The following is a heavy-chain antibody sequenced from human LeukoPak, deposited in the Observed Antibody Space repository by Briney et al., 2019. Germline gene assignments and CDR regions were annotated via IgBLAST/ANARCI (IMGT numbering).Heavy chain of an antibody. CDR2: INPNSGGI. D-gene: IGHD1/OR15-1a*01. CDR3: ARFKVNKGKSRHIDY. J-gene: IGHJ4*02. V-gene: IGHV1-2*02. Sequence: GASVKVSCKASGYTFTGYYMHWVRQAPGQGLEWMGWINPNSGGINYAQKFQGRVTMTRDTSISTAYMELSRLRSDDTAVYYCARFKVNKGKSRHIDYWGQGTLVTVSS. CDR1: GYTFTGYY.